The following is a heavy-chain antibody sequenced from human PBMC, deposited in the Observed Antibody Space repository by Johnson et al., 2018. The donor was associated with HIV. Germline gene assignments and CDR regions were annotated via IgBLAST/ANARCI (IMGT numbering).Heavy chain of an antibody. D-gene: IGHD6-25*01. Sequence: QVQLVESGGGVVQPGGSLRLSCAASGFTFSSYGMHWVRQAPGKGLEWVAFIRYDGSNKYYADSVKGRFTISRDNSKNTLYLQMSSLRAEDTAGYYCARAKRRADAFDIWGQGTMVTVSS. J-gene: IGHJ3*02. CDR1: GFTFSSYG. CDR2: IRYDGSNK. CDR3: ARAKRRADAFDI. V-gene: IGHV3-30*02.